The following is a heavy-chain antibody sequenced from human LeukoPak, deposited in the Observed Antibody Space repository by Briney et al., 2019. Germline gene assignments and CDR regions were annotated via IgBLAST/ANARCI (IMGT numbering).Heavy chain of an antibody. CDR1: GDSISSSNW. CDR3: ASSESKGWFDP. V-gene: IGHV4-4*02. CDR2: IYHSGST. D-gene: IGHD6-19*01. Sequence: SGTLSLTCAVSGDSISSSNWWSWVRQPPGEGVEWIGEIYHSGSTNYNPSLKSRVTISVDKSKNQFSLKLSSVTAADTAVYYCASSESKGWFDPWGQGTLVTVSS. J-gene: IGHJ5*02.